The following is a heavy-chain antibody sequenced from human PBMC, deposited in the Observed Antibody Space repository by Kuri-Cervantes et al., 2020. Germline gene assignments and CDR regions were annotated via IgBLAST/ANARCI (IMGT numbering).Heavy chain of an antibody. Sequence: SLKISCAASGFTFDDYAMHWVRQAPGKGLEWVSGISWNSGSIGYADSVKGRFTISRDNAKNSLYLQMNSLRPEDTALYYCAKARALGIAVAGRGDNFDYWGQGTLVTVSS. D-gene: IGHD6-19*01. CDR3: AKARALGIAVAGRGDNFDY. V-gene: IGHV3-9*01. CDR2: ISWNSGSI. CDR1: GFTFDDYA. J-gene: IGHJ4*02.